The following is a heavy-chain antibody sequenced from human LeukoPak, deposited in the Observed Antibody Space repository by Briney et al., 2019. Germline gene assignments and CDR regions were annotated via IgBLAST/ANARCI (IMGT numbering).Heavy chain of an antibody. CDR3: AREPGDGGYDNLDY. Sequence: ASVKVSCKASGYTFTGYYMHWVRQAPGQGLEWMGWINPNNGGTHYAQKFQGRVTMTRDTSISTAYMELSRLRSDDTAVYYCAREPGDGGYDNLDYWGQGTLVTVSS. J-gene: IGHJ4*02. CDR2: INPNNGGT. D-gene: IGHD5-12*01. V-gene: IGHV1-2*02. CDR1: GYTFTGYY.